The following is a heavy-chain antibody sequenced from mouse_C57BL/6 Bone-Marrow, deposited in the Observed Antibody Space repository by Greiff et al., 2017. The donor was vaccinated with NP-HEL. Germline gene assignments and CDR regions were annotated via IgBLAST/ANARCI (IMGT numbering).Heavy chain of an antibody. Sequence: QVQLKQSGPELVKPGASVKISCKASGYTFTDYYINWVKQRPGQGLEWIGWIFPGSGSTYYIEKFKGKATLTVDKSSSTAYMLLSSLTSEDSAVYCCGREGLRRGFAYWGQGTLVTVSA. V-gene: IGHV1-75*01. D-gene: IGHD2-2*01. CDR1: GYTFTDYY. CDR2: IFPGSGST. CDR3: GREGLRRGFAY. J-gene: IGHJ3*01.